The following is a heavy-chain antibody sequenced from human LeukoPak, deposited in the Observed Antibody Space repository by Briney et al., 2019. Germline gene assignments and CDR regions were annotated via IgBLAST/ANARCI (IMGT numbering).Heavy chain of an antibody. J-gene: IGHJ4*02. CDR2: IYYSGST. CDR1: GGSISSSSYY. D-gene: IGHD3-22*01. V-gene: IGHV4-39*01. Sequence: SETLSLTCTVSGGSISSSSYYWGWIRQPPGKGLEWIGSIYYSGSTYYNPSLKSRVTISVDTSKNQFSLKLSSVTAADTAVYYCARTYYYDSSGYYYPLTRFDYWGQGTLVTVSS. CDR3: ARTYYYDSSGYYYPLTRFDY.